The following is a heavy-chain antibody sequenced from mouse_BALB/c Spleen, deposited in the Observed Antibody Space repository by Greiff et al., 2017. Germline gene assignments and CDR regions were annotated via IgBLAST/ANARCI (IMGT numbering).Heavy chain of an antibody. Sequence: EVQLVESGGGLVQPGGSRKLSCAASGFTFSSFGMHWVRQAPEKGLEWVAYISSGSSTIYYADTVKGRFTISRDNPKNTLFLQMTSLRSEDTAMYYCARHYDYDGFYAMDYWGQGTSVTVSS. V-gene: IGHV5-17*02. J-gene: IGHJ4*01. CDR2: ISSGSSTI. D-gene: IGHD2-4*01. CDR1: GFTFSSFG. CDR3: ARHYDYDGFYAMDY.